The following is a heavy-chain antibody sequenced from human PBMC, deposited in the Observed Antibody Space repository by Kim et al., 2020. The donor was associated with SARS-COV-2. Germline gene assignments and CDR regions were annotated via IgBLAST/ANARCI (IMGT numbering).Heavy chain of an antibody. CDR3: ARDGVDYGPGNYYRYYYYGMDL. Sequence: GGSLRLSCAASGFTFDSYWMHWVRQGPGKGLEWVSRVKSDGTTTNYADSVKGRFTISRDNAKNTLYLQMNSLRVEDTAVYFCARDGVDYGPGNYYRYYYYGMDLWGQGTTVPVSS. CDR1: GFTFDSYW. CDR2: VKSDGTTT. D-gene: IGHD3-10*01. V-gene: IGHV3-74*01. J-gene: IGHJ6*02.